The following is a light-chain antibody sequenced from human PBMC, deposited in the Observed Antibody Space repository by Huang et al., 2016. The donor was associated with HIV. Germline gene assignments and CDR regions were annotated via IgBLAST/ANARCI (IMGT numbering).Light chain of an antibody. CDR3: QQYNTYSYT. CDR1: QTISTW. CDR2: KAS. V-gene: IGKV1-5*03. Sequence: DIQMTQSPYTLSASVGDRVTITCRASQTISTWLAWYQQKPGRAPKLLIHKASTLESGVPSRFSGSGSGTEFTLTISRLQPDDYATYYCQQYNTYSYTFGQGTKLEIK. J-gene: IGKJ2*01.